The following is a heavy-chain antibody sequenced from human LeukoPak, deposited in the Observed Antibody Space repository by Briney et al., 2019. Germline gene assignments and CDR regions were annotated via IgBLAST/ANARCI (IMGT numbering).Heavy chain of an antibody. Sequence: GGSLRLSCAASGFTFSSYSMNWVRQAPGKGLEWISYISSSSSTYADSVKGRFTISRDTAKNSLYLQMNSLRDEDTAVYYCARDRDWSFDYWGQGALVTVSS. V-gene: IGHV3-48*02. D-gene: IGHD2-21*02. CDR1: GFTFSSYS. J-gene: IGHJ4*02. CDR3: ARDRDWSFDY. CDR2: ISSSSST.